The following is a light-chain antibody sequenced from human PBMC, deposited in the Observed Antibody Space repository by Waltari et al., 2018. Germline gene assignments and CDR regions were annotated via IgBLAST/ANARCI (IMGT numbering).Light chain of an antibody. J-gene: IGLJ2*01. CDR2: DVN. V-gene: IGLV2-11*01. Sequence: QSALTQPLSVSGSPAQSVTISCPGTSSDIGGYNYVSWYKQYPGKAPKLIIYDVNNPPPGVPDRFSGAKSGNTASLTISGLQTEDEADYYCCSYAGPDNHVVFGGGTKMTVL. CDR1: SSDIGGYNY. CDR3: CSYAGPDNHVV.